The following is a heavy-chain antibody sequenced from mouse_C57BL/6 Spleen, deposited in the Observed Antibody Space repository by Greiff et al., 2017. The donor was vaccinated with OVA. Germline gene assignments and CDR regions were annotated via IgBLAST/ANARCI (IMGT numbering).Heavy chain of an antibody. CDR1: GYTFTSYW. Sequence: QVQLKQPGAELVRPGSSVKLSCKASGYTFTSYWMDWVKQRPGQGLEWIGNIYPSDSETHYNQKFKDKATLTVDKSSSTAYMQLSSLTSEDSAVYYCARGASLRWYFDVWGTGTTVTVSS. CDR3: ARGASLRWYFDV. J-gene: IGHJ1*03. D-gene: IGHD1-1*01. V-gene: IGHV1-61*01. CDR2: IYPSDSET.